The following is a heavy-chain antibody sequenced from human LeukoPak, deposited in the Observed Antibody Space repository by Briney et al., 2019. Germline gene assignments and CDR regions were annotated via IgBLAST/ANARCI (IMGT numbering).Heavy chain of an antibody. Sequence: GGSLRLSCAASGFTLCSYAMSWGRQAPGEGVEWVSGISGSDGSTYYADSVKGRFTISRDNSKNTLYLQMNSLSAEDTAVYYCARAGNTRFDYWGQGTLVTVSS. CDR3: ARAGNTRFDY. J-gene: IGHJ4*02. V-gene: IGHV3-23*01. D-gene: IGHD2/OR15-2a*01. CDR2: ISGSDGST. CDR1: GFTLCSYA.